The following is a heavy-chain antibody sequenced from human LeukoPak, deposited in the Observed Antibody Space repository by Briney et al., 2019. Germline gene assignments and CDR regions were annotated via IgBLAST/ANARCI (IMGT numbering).Heavy chain of an antibody. CDR3: ARDQHYQLPFDY. CDR1: GYTFTSYY. CDR2: INPSTSST. J-gene: IGHJ4*02. D-gene: IGHD2-2*01. Sequence: ASVTVSSKASGYTFTSYYVHWVRQAPGQGLEWMGMINPSTSSTSYAQKFQGRVTMTRDTSTSTVYMELSSLRSEDTAVYYCARDQHYQLPFDYWGRGTLDTVSS. V-gene: IGHV1-46*01.